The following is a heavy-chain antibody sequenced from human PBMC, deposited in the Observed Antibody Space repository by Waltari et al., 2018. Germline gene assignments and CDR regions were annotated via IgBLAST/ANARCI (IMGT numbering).Heavy chain of an antibody. J-gene: IGHJ5*02. CDR1: GGSISSSY. V-gene: IGHV4-59*01. CDR2: SYYSGST. Sequence: QVQLQESGPGLVKSSETLSLTCTVSGGSISSSYWSWIRQPPGKGLEWIAYSYYSGSTNYNPSLKSRVTISVDTSKNQFSLKLTSVTAADTAVYYCAAAGTSWFDPWGQGTLVTVSS. CDR3: AAAGTSWFDP. D-gene: IGHD6-13*01.